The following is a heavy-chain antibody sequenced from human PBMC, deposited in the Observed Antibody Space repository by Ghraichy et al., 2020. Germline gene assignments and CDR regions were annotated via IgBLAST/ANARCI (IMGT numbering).Heavy chain of an antibody. CDR1: GFSVSDSY. Sequence: GGSLRLSCAASGFSVSDSYINWVRQAPGKGLEWVSVLYRDGLTWYADSVKGRFTISRDDGDNIVYLQMHSLRVEDTAVYYCARELPETWDFGMDVWGQGTTVTVSS. D-gene: IGHD1-14*01. J-gene: IGHJ6*02. V-gene: IGHV3-53*01. CDR3: ARELPETWDFGMDV. CDR2: LYRDGLT.